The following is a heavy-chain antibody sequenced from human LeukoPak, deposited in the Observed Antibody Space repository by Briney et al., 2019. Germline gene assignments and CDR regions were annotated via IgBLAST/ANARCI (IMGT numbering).Heavy chain of an antibody. CDR2: IYYSGST. V-gene: IGHV4-59*12. CDR3: ATYSSSDRALDY. D-gene: IGHD6-25*01. J-gene: IGHJ4*02. Sequence: SETLSLTCTVSGGSISSYYWSWIRQPPGKGLEWIGYIYYSGSTNYNPSLKSRVTISVDTSKNQFSLKLSSVTAADTAVYYCATYSSSDRALDYWGQGTLVTVSS. CDR1: GGSISSYY.